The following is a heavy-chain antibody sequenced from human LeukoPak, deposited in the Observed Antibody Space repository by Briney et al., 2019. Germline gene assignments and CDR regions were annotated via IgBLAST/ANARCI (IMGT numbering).Heavy chain of an antibody. CDR1: GYSISSGYY. CDR3: ARHVFRATVTIYYFDY. CDR2: IYHSGST. J-gene: IGHJ4*02. Sequence: SETLSLTCAVSGYSISSGYYWGWIRRPPGKGLEWIGSIYHSGSTYYNPSLKSRVTISVDTSKNQFSLKLSSVTAADTAVYYCARHVFRATVTIYYFDYWGQGTLVTVSS. D-gene: IGHD4-11*01. V-gene: IGHV4-38-2*01.